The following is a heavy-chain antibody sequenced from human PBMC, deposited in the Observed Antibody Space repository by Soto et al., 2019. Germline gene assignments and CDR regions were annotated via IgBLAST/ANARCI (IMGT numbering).Heavy chain of an antibody. CDR3: VRDSPIGSTYSGYDGIDY. D-gene: IGHD5-12*01. Sequence: GASVKVSCKASGGTFSNDIITWVRQAPGQGLEWMGRIIPLLDITNYAQKFQGRVTITADKSTSTAYMELNSLRSEETAVYYCVRDSPIGSTYSGYDGIDYWGQGKLVTVSP. V-gene: IGHV1-69*04. CDR1: GGTFSNDI. CDR2: IIPLLDIT. J-gene: IGHJ4*02.